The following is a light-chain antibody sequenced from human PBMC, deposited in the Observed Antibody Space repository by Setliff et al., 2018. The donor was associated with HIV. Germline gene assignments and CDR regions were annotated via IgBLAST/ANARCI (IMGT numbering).Light chain of an antibody. J-gene: IGLJ1*01. CDR1: SSDVGGYNF. V-gene: IGLV2-11*01. CDR2: DVT. Sequence: LTQPRSVSGSPGQSVTISCTGTSSDVGGYNFVSWYQQRPGRAPKLMIYDVTKRPSGVPDRFSGSKSGNTASLTISGLQAEDEADYYCCSYAGSHTFVFGTGTKVTV. CDR3: CSYAGSHTFV.